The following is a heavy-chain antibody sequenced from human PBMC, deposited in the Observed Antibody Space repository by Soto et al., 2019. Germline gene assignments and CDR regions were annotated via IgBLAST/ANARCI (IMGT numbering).Heavy chain of an antibody. V-gene: IGHV4-59*01. J-gene: IGHJ4*02. CDR2: IYYSGST. Sequence: ETLSLTCTVSGGSISSYYWSWIRQPPGKGLEWIGYIYYSGSTNYNPSLKSRVTISVDTSKNQFSLKVSSVTAADTAVYYCARRWGTSFDFWGQGTLVTV. CDR3: ARRWGTSFDF. D-gene: IGHD7-27*01. CDR1: GGSISSYY.